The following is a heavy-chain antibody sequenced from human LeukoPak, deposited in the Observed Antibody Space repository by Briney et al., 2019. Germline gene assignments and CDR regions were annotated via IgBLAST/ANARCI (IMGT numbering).Heavy chain of an antibody. D-gene: IGHD1-14*01. Sequence: GGSLRLSCAASGFTFSSYWMHWVRQAPGKGLVWVSRINSDGSSTSYADSVKGRFTISRDNAKNTLYLQMNSLRAEDTAVYYCARGGGGPEFDYWGQGTLVTVSS. J-gene: IGHJ4*02. CDR1: GFTFSSYW. CDR3: ARGGGGPEFDY. CDR2: INSDGSST. V-gene: IGHV3-74*01.